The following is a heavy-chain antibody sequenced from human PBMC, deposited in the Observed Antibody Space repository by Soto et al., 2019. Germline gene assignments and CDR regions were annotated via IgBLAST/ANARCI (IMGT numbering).Heavy chain of an antibody. J-gene: IGHJ4*02. D-gene: IGHD3-10*01. V-gene: IGHV4-61*01. CDR3: ARARITMVRGVQYYFDY. Sequence: SETLSLTCTVSGGSVSSGSYYWSWIRQPPGKGLEWIGYIYYSGSTNYNPSLKSRVTISVDTSKNQFSLKLSSVTAADTAVYYCARARITMVRGVQYYFDYWGQGTLVIVSS. CDR2: IYYSGST. CDR1: GGSVSSGSYY.